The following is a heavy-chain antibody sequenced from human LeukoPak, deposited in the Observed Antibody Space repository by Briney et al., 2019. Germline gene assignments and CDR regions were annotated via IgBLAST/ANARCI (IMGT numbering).Heavy chain of an antibody. Sequence: PSETLSLTCTVSGGSISSGGYYWSWIRQHPGKGLEWIGYIYYSGSTYYNPSLKSRVTISVDTSKNQFSLKLSSVTAADTAVYYCARDTILGDWFDPWGQGTLVTVSS. J-gene: IGHJ5*02. V-gene: IGHV4-31*03. CDR3: ARDTILGDWFDP. CDR2: IYYSGST. D-gene: IGHD3-3*02. CDR1: GGSISSGGYY.